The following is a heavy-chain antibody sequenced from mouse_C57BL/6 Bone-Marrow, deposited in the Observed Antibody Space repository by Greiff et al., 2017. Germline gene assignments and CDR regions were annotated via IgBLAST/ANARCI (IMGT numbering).Heavy chain of an antibody. J-gene: IGHJ3*01. CDR3: AGATGFAY. Sequence: VQLQESGAELARPGASVKLSCKASGYTFTSYGISWVKQRTGQGLVWIGEIYPRSGNTYYNEKFKGKATLTADKSSSTAYMELRSLTSEDSAVYFCAGATGFAYWGQGTLVTVSA. CDR2: IYPRSGNT. D-gene: IGHD3-1*01. V-gene: IGHV1-81*01. CDR1: GYTFTSYG.